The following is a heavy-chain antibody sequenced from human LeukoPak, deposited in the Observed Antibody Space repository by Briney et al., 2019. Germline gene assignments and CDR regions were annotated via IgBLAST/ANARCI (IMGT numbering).Heavy chain of an antibody. Sequence: KPSETLSLTCSVSGVSITSYYWGWIRQSPGRGLEWIAYMKYSGTTNSNPSLQSPVTMSIDASRAQFSLNLSSVTAADTAVYYCVRLAYVNTSCFRLLDSWGRGTLVTVSS. D-gene: IGHD2-2*01. CDR2: MKYSGTT. J-gene: IGHJ4*02. CDR3: VRLAYVNTSCFRLLDS. CDR1: GVSITSYY. V-gene: IGHV4-59*08.